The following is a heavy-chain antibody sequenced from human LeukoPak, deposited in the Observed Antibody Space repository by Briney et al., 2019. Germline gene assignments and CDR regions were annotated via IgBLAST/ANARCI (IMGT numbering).Heavy chain of an antibody. V-gene: IGHV1-69*02. CDR1: GGTLSSYT. Sequence: SLNVSCTASGGTLSSYTISWVRQAPGQGLEWMGRIIPVIGITNYAQKFQGRVTITADKSTSTAYMELSSLRSEDTAVYYCAKADCSSTSCSMGGRYYYGLDVWGQGTTVTVSS. CDR2: IIPVIGIT. CDR3: AKADCSSTSCSMGGRYYYGLDV. J-gene: IGHJ6*02. D-gene: IGHD2-2*01.